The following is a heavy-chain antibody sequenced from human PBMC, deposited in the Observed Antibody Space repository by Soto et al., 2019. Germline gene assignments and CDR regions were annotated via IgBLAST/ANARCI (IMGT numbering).Heavy chain of an antibody. CDR2: ISSSSSTI. CDR3: ARDGSITIFGVVIIGWYFDL. Sequence: EVQLVESGGGLVQPGGSLRLSCAASGFTFSSYSMNWVRQAPGKGLEWVSYISSSSSTIYYADSVKGRFTISRDNAKNSLDLQMNSLRDEDTAVYYCARDGSITIFGVVIIGWYFDLWGRGTLVTVSS. V-gene: IGHV3-48*02. D-gene: IGHD3-3*01. CDR1: GFTFSSYS. J-gene: IGHJ2*01.